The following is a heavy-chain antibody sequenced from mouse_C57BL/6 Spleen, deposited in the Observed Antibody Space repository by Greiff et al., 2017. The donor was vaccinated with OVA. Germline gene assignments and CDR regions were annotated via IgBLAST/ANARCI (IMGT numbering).Heavy chain of an antibody. V-gene: IGHV3-6*01. CDR1: GYSITSGYY. D-gene: IGHD4-1*01. CDR3: ARNWDVDGTWFAY. J-gene: IGHJ3*01. CDR2: IRYDGSN. Sequence: EVKLQESGPGLVKPSQSLSLTCSVTGYSITSGYYWNWIRQFPGNKLEWMGYIRYDGSNNYNPSLKNRISITRDTSKNQFFLKLNSVTTEDTATYYCARNWDVDGTWFAYWGQGTLVTVSA.